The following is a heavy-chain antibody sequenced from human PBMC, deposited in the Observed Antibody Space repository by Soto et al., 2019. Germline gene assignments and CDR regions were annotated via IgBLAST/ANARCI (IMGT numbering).Heavy chain of an antibody. CDR3: DRGWFGTDV. D-gene: IGHD3-10*01. CDR1: EFTFSGRS. CDR2: IDKVGTAS. V-gene: IGHV3-74*01. J-gene: IGHJ6*02. Sequence: EVQLVESGGGLVQPGGSLRLSCAASEFTFSGRSVNWVRQAPGKGLVWVSGIDKVGTASTYADSVKGRFTSSSDNAKNTVYLQMHSLRVDDTAVYYCDRGWFGTDVWGQGTTVTVSS.